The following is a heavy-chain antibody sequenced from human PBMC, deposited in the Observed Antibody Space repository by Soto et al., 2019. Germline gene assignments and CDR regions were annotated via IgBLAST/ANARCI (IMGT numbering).Heavy chain of an antibody. CDR1: GYTFTSYA. CDR2: INAGNGNT. V-gene: IGHV1-3*01. Sequence: GASVKVSCKASGYTFTSYAMHWVRQAPGQRLEWMGWINAGNGNTKYSQKFQGRVTITRDTSASTAYMELSSLRSEDTAVYYCARGKIVVVVADYGMDVWGQGTTVTVSS. J-gene: IGHJ6*02. CDR3: ARGKIVVVVADYGMDV. D-gene: IGHD2-15*01.